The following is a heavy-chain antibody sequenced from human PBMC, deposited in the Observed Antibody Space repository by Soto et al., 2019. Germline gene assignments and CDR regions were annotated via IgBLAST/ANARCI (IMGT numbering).Heavy chain of an antibody. Sequence: SETLSLTCTVSGGSISSYYWSWIRQPAGKGLEWIGRIYTSGSTNYNPSLKSRVTMSVDTSKNQFSLKLSSVTAADTAVYYCARDRGRDYDYVWGSYKSGCFDPWGQGTLLTVSS. CDR3: ARDRGRDYDYVWGSYKSGCFDP. J-gene: IGHJ5*02. D-gene: IGHD3-16*01. CDR1: GGSISSYY. CDR2: IYTSGST. V-gene: IGHV4-4*07.